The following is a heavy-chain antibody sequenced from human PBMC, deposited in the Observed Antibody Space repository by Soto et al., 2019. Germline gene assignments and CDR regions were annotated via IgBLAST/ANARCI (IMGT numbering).Heavy chain of an antibody. V-gene: IGHV4-34*01. CDR2: INHSGST. CDR3: ARYYYDSSGYIDF. Sequence: SETLSLTCAVYGGSFSYYYWSWIRQPPGKGLEWIGEINHSGSTNYNPSLKSRVTISVDTSKNQFSLKLSSVTAADTAVYYCARYYYDSSGYIDFWGQGTLVTVSS. CDR1: GGSFSYYY. D-gene: IGHD3-22*01. J-gene: IGHJ4*02.